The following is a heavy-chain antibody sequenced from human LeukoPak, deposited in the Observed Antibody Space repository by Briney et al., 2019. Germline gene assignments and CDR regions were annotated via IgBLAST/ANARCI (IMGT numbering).Heavy chain of an antibody. D-gene: IGHD1-26*01. CDR3: ARRVSGS. CDR2: IYYSGST. V-gene: IGHV4-59*12. Sequence: PSETLSLTCSVSGGSISSYYWSWIRQPPGKGLEWIGYIYYSGSTNYNPSLKSRVTISVDTSKNQFSLKLSSVTAADTAVYYCARRVSGSWGQGTLVTVSS. J-gene: IGHJ4*02. CDR1: GGSISSYY.